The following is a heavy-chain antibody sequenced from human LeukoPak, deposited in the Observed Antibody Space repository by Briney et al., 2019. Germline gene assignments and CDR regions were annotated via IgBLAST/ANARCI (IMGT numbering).Heavy chain of an antibody. J-gene: IGHJ4*02. CDR3: ARAELVGANYFDY. Sequence: GGSLRLSCAGSGFTFNDYYMSWIRQAPGTGLDWISYISNTGDTKYYADSVKGRFTISRDNAKNSLFLQMNSLRTEDTAVYYCARAELVGANYFDYWGQGTLVTVSS. CDR1: GFTFNDYY. CDR2: ISNTGDTK. V-gene: IGHV3-11*04. D-gene: IGHD1-26*01.